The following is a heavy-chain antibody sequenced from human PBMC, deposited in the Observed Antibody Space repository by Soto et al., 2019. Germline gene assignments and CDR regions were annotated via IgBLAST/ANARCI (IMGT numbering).Heavy chain of an antibody. CDR1: GFTFRSYA. D-gene: IGHD1-26*01. CDR3: SKELRGVGPHPFDH. CDR2: ISGSGGST. V-gene: IGHV3-23*01. J-gene: IGHJ4*02. Sequence: EVQLLESGGGLVQPGGSLRLSCAASGFTFRSYAMSWVRQARGKGLEWVSAISGSGGSTYYADSVKGLFTISRYNSKNTPYLQMNSMRTSETVVYYRSKELRGVGPHPFDHWGQGNLLTVSS.